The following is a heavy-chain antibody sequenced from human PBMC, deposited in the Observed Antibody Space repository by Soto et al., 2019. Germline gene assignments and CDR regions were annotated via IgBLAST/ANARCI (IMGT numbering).Heavy chain of an antibody. V-gene: IGHV3-7*01. CDR1: VFDFSNYW. CDR2: INQDGNEK. CDR3: ASAPFGVVLVSEWFDP. J-gene: IGHJ5*02. D-gene: IGHD3-3*01. Sequence: EVQLVESGGGLVEPGGSLRLYCSASVFDFSNYWMSWLRQAPGKGLEWVANINQDGNEKYYVDSMKGRFTVSRDNAKKTQYLQMNGLRAEDTALYYCASAPFGVVLVSEWFDPWGQGPLVTVSA.